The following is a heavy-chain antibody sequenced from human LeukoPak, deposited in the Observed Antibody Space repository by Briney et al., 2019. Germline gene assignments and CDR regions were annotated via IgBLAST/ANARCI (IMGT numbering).Heavy chain of an antibody. J-gene: IGHJ6*02. D-gene: IGHD3-10*01. V-gene: IGHV3-9*01. CDR1: GFTFEDYA. CDR3: AKDISASGNYGMDV. Sequence: GRSLRLSCAASGFTFEDYAMHWVRQAPGKGLEWVSGITWNSGRIGYADSVKGRITISRDNAKNSLYLQMNSLRAEDTALYYCAKDISASGNYGMDVWGQGTTVTVSS. CDR2: ITWNSGRI.